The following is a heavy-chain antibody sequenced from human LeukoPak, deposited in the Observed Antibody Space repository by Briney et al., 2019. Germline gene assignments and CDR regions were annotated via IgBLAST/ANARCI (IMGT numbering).Heavy chain of an antibody. CDR2: IYPGDSDT. V-gene: IGHV5-51*01. CDR1: GYSFTSYW. J-gene: IGHJ4*02. D-gene: IGHD6-6*01. CDR3: ARRIAGRWGELDY. Sequence: GESLKISCKGSGYSFTSYWIGWVRQMPGKGLEWMGIIYPGDSDTTYSPSFQGQVTISADKSISTAYLQWSSLQASDTAMYYCARRIAGRWGELDYWGQGTLVTVSS.